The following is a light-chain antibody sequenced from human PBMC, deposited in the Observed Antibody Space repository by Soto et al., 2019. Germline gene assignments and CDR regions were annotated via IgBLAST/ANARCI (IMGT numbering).Light chain of an antibody. CDR1: QSILYSANNKNY. V-gene: IGKV4-1*01. CDR3: QQYYSSPTWT. J-gene: IGKJ1*01. Sequence: MTQSPDSLAVSLGERATINCKSSQSILYSANNKNYLAWFQQKPGQPPKLLIYWASTRESGVPDRFSGSGSETDFTLTISSLQAEDVAIYYCQQYYSSPTWTFGQGTKVDIK. CDR2: WAS.